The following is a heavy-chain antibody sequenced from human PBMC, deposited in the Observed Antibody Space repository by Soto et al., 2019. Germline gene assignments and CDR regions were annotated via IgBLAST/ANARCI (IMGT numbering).Heavy chain of an antibody. J-gene: IGHJ4*02. CDR1: GGSISSGGYY. CDR2: IYYSGST. D-gene: IGHD4-17*01. Sequence: PSETLSLTCTVSGGSISSGGYYWSWIRQHPGKGLEWIGYIYYSGSTYYNPSLKSRVTISVDTSKNQFSLKLSSVTAADTAVYYCARLHDYGDDFDYWGQGTLVTVSS. V-gene: IGHV4-31*03. CDR3: ARLHDYGDDFDY.